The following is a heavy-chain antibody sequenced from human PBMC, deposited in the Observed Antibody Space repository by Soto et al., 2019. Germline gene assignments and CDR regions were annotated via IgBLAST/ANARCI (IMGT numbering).Heavy chain of an antibody. CDR2: ISGSGGTT. J-gene: IGHJ6*02. V-gene: IGHV3-23*01. CDR1: GFTFSSYS. Sequence: EVQLLESGGGLVQPGGSLRLSCAASGFTFSSYSMIWVRQAPGKGLEWVSAISGSGGTTYYADSVKGRFTISRDNSKNTLYLQMNSLKAEGTAVYYGAKGGVGYYDSTGYYLYYYYGMDVGGQGTTVTVSS. CDR3: AKGGVGYYDSTGYYLYYYYGMDV. D-gene: IGHD3-22*01.